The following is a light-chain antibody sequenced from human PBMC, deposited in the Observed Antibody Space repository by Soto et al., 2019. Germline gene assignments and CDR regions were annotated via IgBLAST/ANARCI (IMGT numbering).Light chain of an antibody. CDR1: SSNIGSNY. J-gene: IGLJ3*02. CDR3: AAWDDSLSGPWG. V-gene: IGLV1-47*01. Sequence: QSVLTQPPSASGTPGQRVTISCSGSSSNIGSNYVYWYQQLPGTAPKLLIYRNNQRPSGVPDRFSGSKSGTSASLAISGLRSEDEDDYYCAAWDDSLSGPWGVGGGTKLTVL. CDR2: RNN.